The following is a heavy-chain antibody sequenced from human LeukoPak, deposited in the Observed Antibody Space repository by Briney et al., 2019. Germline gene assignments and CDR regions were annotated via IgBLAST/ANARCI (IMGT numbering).Heavy chain of an antibody. J-gene: IGHJ6*03. V-gene: IGHV4-39*01. CDR1: GGSISSSSYY. D-gene: IGHD3-9*01. CDR2: IYYSGST. Sequence: SETLSLTCTVSGGSISSSSYYWGWIRQPPGKGREWIGSIYYSGSTYYNPSLKSRVTISVDTSKNQFSLTLSSVTAADTAVYYCARHVGDILTGYYLYYYYYYMDVWGKGTTVTVSS. CDR3: ARHVGDILTGYYLYYYYYYMDV.